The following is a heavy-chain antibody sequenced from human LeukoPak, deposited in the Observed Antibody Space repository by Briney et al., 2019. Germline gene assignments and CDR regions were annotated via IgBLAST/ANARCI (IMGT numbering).Heavy chain of an antibody. V-gene: IGHV1-8*01. CDR1: GYTFTSYD. Sequence: ASVKVSCEASGYTFTSYDINWVRQATGQGLEWMGWMNPNSGNTGYAQKFQGSVTTTPNTSLSTAYMELSSLGSEDTAVYYCARGLSSGDYWGQGTLVTVSS. D-gene: IGHD6-19*01. J-gene: IGHJ4*02. CDR2: MNPNSGNT. CDR3: ARGLSSGDY.